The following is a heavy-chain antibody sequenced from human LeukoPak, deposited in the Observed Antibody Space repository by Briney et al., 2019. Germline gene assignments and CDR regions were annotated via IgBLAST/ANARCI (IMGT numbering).Heavy chain of an antibody. V-gene: IGHV1-69*13. CDR1: GGTFSSYA. Sequence: VASVKVSCKASGGTFSSYAISRVRQAPGQGLEWMGGIIPIFGTANYAQKFQGRVTITADESTSTAYMELSSLRSEDTAVYYCARGSVDYGGNTRVTEFDYWGQGTLVTVSS. CDR3: ARGSVDYGGNTRVTEFDY. CDR2: IIPIFGTA. J-gene: IGHJ4*02. D-gene: IGHD4-23*01.